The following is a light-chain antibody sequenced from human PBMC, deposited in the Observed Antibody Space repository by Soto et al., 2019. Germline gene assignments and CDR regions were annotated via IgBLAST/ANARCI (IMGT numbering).Light chain of an antibody. CDR2: EVS. V-gene: IGLV2-14*01. J-gene: IGLJ3*02. CDR1: SSDVGGYNY. CDR3: TSYTSSSTWV. Sequence: QSVLTQPASVSGSPGQSITISCTGTSSDVGGYNYVSWYQQHPGNVPKLMIYEVSNRPSGVSNRFSGSKSGNTASLTISGLQAEDEADYHCTSYTSSSTWVFGGGTQLTVL.